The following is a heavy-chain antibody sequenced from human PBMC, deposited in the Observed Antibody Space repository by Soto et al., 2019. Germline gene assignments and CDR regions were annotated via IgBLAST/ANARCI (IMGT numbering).Heavy chain of an antibody. V-gene: IGHV3-30*18. CDR3: AKDDRDPYDYDDSEYFQY. D-gene: IGHD4-17*01. CDR2: ISYDGSNK. CDR1: RFVFSNFG. J-gene: IGHJ1*01. Sequence: QVQLVESGGGVVQPGRSLRLSCVASRFVFSNFGMHWVRQAPGKGLEWVAVISYDGSNKYYADSVKGRFTISRDNSKNTLYLQMNSLRTEDTAVYYCAKDDRDPYDYDDSEYFQYWGQGTLITVSS.